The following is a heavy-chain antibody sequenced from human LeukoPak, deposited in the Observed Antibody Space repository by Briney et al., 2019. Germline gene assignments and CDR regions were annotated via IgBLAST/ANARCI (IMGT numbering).Heavy chain of an antibody. J-gene: IGHJ6*03. Sequence: PGGSLRLSCAAPGFTFSSYGMHWVRQAPGKGLEWVAVIWYDGSNKYYADSVKGRFTISRDSSKNTLYLQMNSLRAEDTAVYYCAKNGAQSITMVRGVIYYYYYYYMDVWGKGTTVTVSS. CDR3: AKNGAQSITMVRGVIYYYYYYYMDV. D-gene: IGHD3-10*01. V-gene: IGHV3-33*06. CDR2: IWYDGSNK. CDR1: GFTFSSYG.